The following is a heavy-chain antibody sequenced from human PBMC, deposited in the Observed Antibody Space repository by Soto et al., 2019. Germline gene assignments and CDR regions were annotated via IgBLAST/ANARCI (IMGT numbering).Heavy chain of an antibody. V-gene: IGHV3-7*01. CDR2: IKEDGSEE. J-gene: IGHJ4*02. CDR1: GFTFSTYW. CDR3: AKEDFWSYGPLE. D-gene: IGHD3-10*01. Sequence: EVQLVESGGGLVQPGGSLRLSCAASGFTFSTYWMSWVRQAPGKGLEWVANIKEDGSEEYYVDSVKGRLTISRDKAENSLYLQMNSLRAEDTAVYYCAKEDFWSYGPLEWGQETLVTVSS.